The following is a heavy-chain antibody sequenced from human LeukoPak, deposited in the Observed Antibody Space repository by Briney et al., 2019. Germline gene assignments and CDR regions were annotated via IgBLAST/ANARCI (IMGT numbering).Heavy chain of an antibody. CDR2: ISSSSSTI. V-gene: IGHV3-48*04. CDR3: ARYSNSYGSRYFDY. J-gene: IGHJ4*02. CDR1: GFTFSSYS. Sequence: GGSLRLSCAASGFTFSSYSMNWVRQAPGKGLEWVSYISSSSSTIYYADSVKGRFTISRDNAKNSLYLQMNSLRAEDTAVYYCARYSNSYGSRYFDYWGQGTLVTVSS. D-gene: IGHD5-18*01.